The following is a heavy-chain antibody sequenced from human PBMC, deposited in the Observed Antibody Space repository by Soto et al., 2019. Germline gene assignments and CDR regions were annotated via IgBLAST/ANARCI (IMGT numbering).Heavy chain of an antibody. CDR1: GFTFSSYA. J-gene: IGHJ6*02. Sequence: TGGSLRLSCAASGFTFSSYAMSWVRQAPGKGLEWVSGISGSGTGTFYSDSVKGRLAISRDNSENTVYLQMNGLNSDDTAVYYCAKDLKGLLPYYGMDVWGQGTTVTVSS. CDR2: ISGSGTGT. D-gene: IGHD4-17*01. CDR3: AKDLKGLLPYYGMDV. V-gene: IGHV3-23*01.